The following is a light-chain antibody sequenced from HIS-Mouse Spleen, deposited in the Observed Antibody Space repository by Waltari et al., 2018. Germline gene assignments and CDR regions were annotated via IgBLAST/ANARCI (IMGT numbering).Light chain of an antibody. CDR1: QSISNY. Sequence: DIQMTQSPSSLSSSVGYRVTITCRASQSISNYLAWYQQQPGKVPNLLIYAASTLQSGVASRFSGSGSGTDFSLTISSLQPEDVETYYCQKYNSAPLITFGQGTRLEIK. CDR2: AAS. V-gene: IGKV1-27*01. J-gene: IGKJ5*01. CDR3: QKYNSAPLIT.